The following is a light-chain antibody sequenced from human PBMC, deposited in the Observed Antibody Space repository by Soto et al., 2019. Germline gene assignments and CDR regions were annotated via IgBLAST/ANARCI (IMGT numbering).Light chain of an antibody. Sequence: IQVTQSPSSLSASVGDRVTITCRASQGISTYLNWYQQKPGKAPKLLIYAASSLQSGVPSRFSGSGSETDFTLTISSLQPEDFATYSCQQSYSTTWTFGQGTKVDIK. V-gene: IGKV1-39*01. CDR3: QQSYSTTWT. J-gene: IGKJ1*01. CDR2: AAS. CDR1: QGISTY.